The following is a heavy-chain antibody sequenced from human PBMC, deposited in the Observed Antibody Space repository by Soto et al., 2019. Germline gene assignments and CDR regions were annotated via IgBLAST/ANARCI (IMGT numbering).Heavy chain of an antibody. V-gene: IGHV4-59*01. CDR1: GGSLSNYY. CDR2: IYYSGST. D-gene: IGHD3-3*01. CDR3: ARVRFLEWLHDY. Sequence: SETLSLTCTVSGGSLSNYYWSWIRQPPGKGLEWIGYIYYSGSTNYSPSLKSRVTISVDTSKNQFSLKLSSVTAADTAVYYCARVRFLEWLHDYWGQGTLVTVSS. J-gene: IGHJ4*02.